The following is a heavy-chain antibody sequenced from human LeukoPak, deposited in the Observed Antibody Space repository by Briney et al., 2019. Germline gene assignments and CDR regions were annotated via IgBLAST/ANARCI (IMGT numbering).Heavy chain of an antibody. CDR2: IQYDGSNE. V-gene: IGHV3-30*02. D-gene: IGHD5-18*01. CDR3: ATNVDTSDDY. CDR1: GFTFSSYG. J-gene: IGHJ4*02. Sequence: GGSLRLSCAASGFTFSSYGMHWVRQAPGKGLEWVAYIQYDGSNEQYAHSVKGRFTISRDNSKNTLYLQMNSLRAEDTALYYCATNVDTSDDYWGQGTLVTVSS.